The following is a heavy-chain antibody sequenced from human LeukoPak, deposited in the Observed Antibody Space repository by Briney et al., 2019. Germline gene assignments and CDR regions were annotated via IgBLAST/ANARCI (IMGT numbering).Heavy chain of an antibody. V-gene: IGHV1-8*03. Sequence: ASVKVSCKVSGYTFTSYDINWVRQATGQGLEWMGWMNPNSGNTGYAQKFQGRVTITRNTSISTAYMELSSLRSEDTAVYYCAAHSSGWYGYFDYWGQGTLVTVSS. CDR1: GYTFTSYD. CDR2: MNPNSGNT. J-gene: IGHJ4*02. CDR3: AAHSSGWYGYFDY. D-gene: IGHD6-19*01.